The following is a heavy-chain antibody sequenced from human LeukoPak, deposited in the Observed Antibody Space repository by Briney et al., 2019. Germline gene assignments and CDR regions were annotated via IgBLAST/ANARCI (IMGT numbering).Heavy chain of an antibody. Sequence: SVKVSCKASRGTFSSYAISWVRQAPGQGLEWMGRIIPILGIANYAQKFQGRVTITADKSTSTAYMELSSLRSEDTAVYYCARDPDSSGYSGQRFDYWGQGTLVTVSS. V-gene: IGHV1-69*04. J-gene: IGHJ4*02. D-gene: IGHD3-22*01. CDR2: IIPILGIA. CDR1: RGTFSSYA. CDR3: ARDPDSSGYSGQRFDY.